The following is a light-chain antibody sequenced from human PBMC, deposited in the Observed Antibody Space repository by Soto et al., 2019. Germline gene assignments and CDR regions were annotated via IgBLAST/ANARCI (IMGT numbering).Light chain of an antibody. V-gene: IGKV1-33*01. CDR3: QQYDNLPLT. CDR2: DAS. CDR1: QDISNY. J-gene: IGKJ4*01. Sequence: DIQMTQSPSSLSASVGGRVTIACQASQDISNYLNWYQQKPGKAPKLLIYDASNLETGVPSRFSGSGSGTDFTFTISSLQPQDIETYYCQQYDNLPLTFGGGTKVEIX.